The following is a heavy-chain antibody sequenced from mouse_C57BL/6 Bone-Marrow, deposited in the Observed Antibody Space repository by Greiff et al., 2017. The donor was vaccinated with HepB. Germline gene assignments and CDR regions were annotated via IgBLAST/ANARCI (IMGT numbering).Heavy chain of an antibody. J-gene: IGHJ3*01. V-gene: IGHV1-81*01. Sequence: QVQLQQSGAELARPGASVKLFCKASGYTFTSYGISWVKQRTGQGLEWIGEIYPRSGKNYYNEKFKGKATLTADKSTNTAYMELRSLTSEDSAVYFCARYDNNVFWFAYWGQGTLVTVSA. CDR2: IYPRSGKN. D-gene: IGHD2-3*01. CDR1: GYTFTSYG. CDR3: ARYDNNVFWFAY.